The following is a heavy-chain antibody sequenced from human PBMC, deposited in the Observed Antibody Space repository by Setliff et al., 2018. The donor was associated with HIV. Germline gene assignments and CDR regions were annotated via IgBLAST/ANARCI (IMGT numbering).Heavy chain of an antibody. CDR3: AKGCYYDSTGYYYYYFYYLDE. CDR1: GDTFNSYA. Sequence: AVKVSCKASGDTFNSYAISWVRQAPGQGLEWMGGVIPIFGTANYAQKFQGRVTITADESTSTAYMELSSLRSEDTAVYYCAKGCYYDSTGYYYYYFYYLDEWGKVTTVTVSS. J-gene: IGHJ6*03. CDR2: VIPIFGTA. D-gene: IGHD3-22*01. V-gene: IGHV1-69*13.